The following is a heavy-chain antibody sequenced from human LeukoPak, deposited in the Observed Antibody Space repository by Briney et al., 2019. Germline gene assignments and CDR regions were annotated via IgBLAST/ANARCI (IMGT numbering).Heavy chain of an antibody. J-gene: IGHJ5*02. Sequence: ASVKVPCKVSGYTLTELSMHWVRQAPGKGLEWMGGFDPEDGETIYAQKFQGRVTMTEDTSTDTAYMELSSLRSEDTAVYYCATRGRYCSSTSCYWSWFDPWGQGTLVTVSS. CDR1: GYTLTELS. CDR2: FDPEDGET. CDR3: ATRGRYCSSTSCYWSWFDP. D-gene: IGHD2-2*01. V-gene: IGHV1-24*01.